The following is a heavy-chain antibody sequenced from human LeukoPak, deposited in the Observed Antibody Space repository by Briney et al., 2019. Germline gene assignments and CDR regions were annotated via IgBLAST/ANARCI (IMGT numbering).Heavy chain of an antibody. CDR2: INHSGST. CDR1: GGSISSGGYY. CDR3: ARQDIVPRYYFDY. D-gene: IGHD2-15*01. J-gene: IGHJ4*02. V-gene: IGHV4-39*01. Sequence: PSETLSLTCTVSGGSISSGGYYWSWIRQPPGKGLEWIGEINHSGSTNYNPSLKSRVTISVDTSKNQFSLKLSSVTAADTAVYYCARQDIVPRYYFDYWGQGTLVTVSS.